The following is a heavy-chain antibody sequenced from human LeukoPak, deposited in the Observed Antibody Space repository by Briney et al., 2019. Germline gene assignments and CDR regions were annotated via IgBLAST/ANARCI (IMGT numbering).Heavy chain of an antibody. D-gene: IGHD2-2*02. Sequence: GRSLRLSCAASGFTFSSYAMHWVRQAPGKGLEWVAVISYDGSNKYYADSVKGRFTISRDNSKNTLYLQMNSLRAEDTAVYYCARAGYCSSTSCYTGAFDIWGQGTMVTASS. CDR1: GFTFSSYA. V-gene: IGHV3-30*01. CDR2: ISYDGSNK. CDR3: ARAGYCSSTSCYTGAFDI. J-gene: IGHJ3*02.